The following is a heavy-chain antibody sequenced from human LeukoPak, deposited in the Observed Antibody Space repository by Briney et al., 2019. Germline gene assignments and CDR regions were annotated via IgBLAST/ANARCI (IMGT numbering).Heavy chain of an antibody. V-gene: IGHV3-48*03. CDR3: AREQWLLREYFDY. CDR1: GFTLRSYE. D-gene: IGHD6-19*01. CDR2: ISSSGSTI. J-gene: IGHJ4*02. Sequence: PGGSLRLSCAASGFTLRSYEMNWVRQAPGKGLEWVSYISSSGSTIYSADSVKGRFTISRDNAKNSLYLQMNSLRAEDTAVYYCAREQWLLREYFDYWGQGTLVTASS.